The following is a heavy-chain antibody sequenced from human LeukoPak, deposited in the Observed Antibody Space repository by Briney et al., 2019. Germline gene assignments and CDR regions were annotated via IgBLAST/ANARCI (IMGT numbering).Heavy chain of an antibody. J-gene: IGHJ4*02. CDR2: IYYSGST. Sequence: KPSETLSLTCTVSGGSISSYYWSWIRQPPGKGLEWIGYIYYSGSTYYNPSLKSRVTISVDTSKNQFSLKLSSVTAADTAVYYCASVTEDGGPDYWGQGTLVTVSS. D-gene: IGHD3-16*01. CDR1: GGSISSYY. CDR3: ASVTEDGGPDY. V-gene: IGHV4-59*08.